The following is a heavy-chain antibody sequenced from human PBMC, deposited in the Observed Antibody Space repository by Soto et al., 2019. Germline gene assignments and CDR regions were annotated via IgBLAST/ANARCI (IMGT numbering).Heavy chain of an antibody. J-gene: IGHJ3*02. CDR3: AHPRGYGVFDAVDI. CDR2: ISSSGGTT. V-gene: IGHV3-23*01. Sequence: EAQLLETGGGLVQPGGSLRLSCTASGFIFSTYAMDWVRQAPGEGLEWVSAISSSGGTTFYAESVRGRFTISRDNSLNTLYLQMSSLRTEDTAVYYCAHPRGYGVFDAVDIWGQGTMVTVSS. D-gene: IGHD4-17*01. CDR1: GFIFSTYA.